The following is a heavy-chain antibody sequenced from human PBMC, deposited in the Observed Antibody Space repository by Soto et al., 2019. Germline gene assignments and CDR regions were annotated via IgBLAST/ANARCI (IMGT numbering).Heavy chain of an antibody. CDR1: GGSISSGGCY. J-gene: IGHJ4*02. CDR3: AREPLDILNRPFDY. CDR2: IYYSGST. Sequence: PSETLSLTCTVSGGSISSGGCYWSWIRQHPGKGLEWIGYIYYSGSTYYNPSLKSRVTISVDTSKNQFSLKLSSVTAADTAVYYCAREPLDILNRPFDYWGQGTLVTVSS. D-gene: IGHD2-21*01. V-gene: IGHV4-31*03.